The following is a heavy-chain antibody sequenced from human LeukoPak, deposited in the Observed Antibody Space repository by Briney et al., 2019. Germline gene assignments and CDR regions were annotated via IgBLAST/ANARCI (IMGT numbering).Heavy chain of an antibody. V-gene: IGHV1-3*01. Sequence: ASVKVSCKASGYTFTSYAMHWVRQAPGQRLEWMGWINAGNGNTKYSRKFQGRVTITRDTSASTAYMELSSLRSEDTAVYYCARDPELYSSSWYDYYYYGMDVWGQGTTVTVSS. CDR3: ARDPELYSSSWYDYYYYGMDV. D-gene: IGHD6-13*01. CDR2: INAGNGNT. CDR1: GYTFTSYA. J-gene: IGHJ6*02.